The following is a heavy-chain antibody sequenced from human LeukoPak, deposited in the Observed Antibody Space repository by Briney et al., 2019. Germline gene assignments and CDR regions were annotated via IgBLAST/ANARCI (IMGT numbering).Heavy chain of an antibody. CDR2: IYPGDSDT. CDR3: ARRVAGSYHDAFDI. D-gene: IGHD1-26*01. CDR1: GYSFTSYW. Sequence: GEPLKISCTGSGYSFTSYWIGWVRQMPGKGLEWMGIIYPGDSDTRYSPSFQGQVTISADKSISTAYLQWSSLRASDTAMYYCARRVAGSYHDAFDIWGQGTMVTASS. V-gene: IGHV5-51*01. J-gene: IGHJ3*02.